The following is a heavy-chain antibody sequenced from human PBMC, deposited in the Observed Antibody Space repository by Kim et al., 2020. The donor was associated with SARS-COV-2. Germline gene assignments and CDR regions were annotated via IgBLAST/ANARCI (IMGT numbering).Heavy chain of an antibody. J-gene: IGHJ4*02. CDR3: ARGRTYSSGWYFFY. Sequence: NTSLKSRVTISVGTSKSQFSLKLSSVTAADTAVYYCARGRTYSSGWYFFYWGQGTLVTVSS. V-gene: IGHV4-34*01. D-gene: IGHD6-19*01.